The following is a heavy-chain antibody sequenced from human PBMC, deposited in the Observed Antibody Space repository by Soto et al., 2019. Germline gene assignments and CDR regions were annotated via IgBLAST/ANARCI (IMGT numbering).Heavy chain of an antibody. V-gene: IGHV3-33*01. CDR3: AREVSGTTGLGWFDP. Sequence: GGSLRLSCAASGFTFSSYGMHWVRQAPGKGLEWVAVVWYDGSNKYYADSVKGRFTISRDNFKNTVYLQMNSLRAEDTAVYYCAREVSGTTGLGWFDPWGQGTLVTVSS. J-gene: IGHJ5*02. CDR1: GFTFSSYG. CDR2: VWYDGSNK. D-gene: IGHD1-7*01.